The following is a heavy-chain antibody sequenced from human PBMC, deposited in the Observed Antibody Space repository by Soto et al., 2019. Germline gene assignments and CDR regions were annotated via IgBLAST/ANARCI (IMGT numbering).Heavy chain of an antibody. CDR2: IFWDDDK. D-gene: IGHD2-15*01. CDR1: GFSLTTEGVA. J-gene: IGHJ1*01. Sequence: QITLEESGPTLLKPTQTLTLTCTFSGFSLTTEGVAVAWARQSPGKAPEWLAVIFWDDDKRFNPSLSSRMTITKDTSKSQVFLTLTRWDPVDTATYFCAHRSCDIRTCSVDSWVPGTLVTVSS. CDR3: AHRSCDIRTCSVDS. V-gene: IGHV2-5*02.